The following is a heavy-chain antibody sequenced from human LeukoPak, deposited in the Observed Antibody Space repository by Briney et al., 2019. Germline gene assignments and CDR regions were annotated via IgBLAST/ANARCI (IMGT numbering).Heavy chain of an antibody. Sequence: GGSLRLSCAASGFTFSNYVMHWVRQAPGKGLEWVSVIYSGGSTYYADSVKGRFTISRDNSKNTLYLQMNSLRAEDTAVYYCARDGGDDYYYYGMDVWGQGTTVTVSS. D-gene: IGHD2-21*02. CDR1: GFTFSNYV. J-gene: IGHJ6*02. CDR3: ARDGGDDYYYYGMDV. CDR2: IYSGGST. V-gene: IGHV3-66*02.